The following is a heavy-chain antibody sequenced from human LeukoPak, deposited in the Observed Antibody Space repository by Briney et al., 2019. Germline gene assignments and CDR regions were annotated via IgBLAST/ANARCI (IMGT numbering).Heavy chain of an antibody. J-gene: IGHJ4*02. Sequence: ASVKVSCKASGYTFTSYGISWVRQAPGQGLEWMGWISAYNGNTNYAQKLQGRVTMTTDTSTSTAYMELRSLRSDDTAVYYCARDRRDIVVVVAATDFDYWGQGTLVTVCS. CDR3: ARDRRDIVVVVAATDFDY. CDR1: GYTFTSYG. CDR2: ISAYNGNT. V-gene: IGHV1-18*01. D-gene: IGHD2-15*01.